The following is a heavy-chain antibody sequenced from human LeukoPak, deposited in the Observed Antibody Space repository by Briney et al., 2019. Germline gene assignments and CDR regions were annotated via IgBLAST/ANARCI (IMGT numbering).Heavy chain of an antibody. D-gene: IGHD2-2*01. Sequence: GGSLRLSCAASGFTFSSYAMQWVRQAPGKGLEWVAVISYDGSNKYYADSVKGRFTISRDNSKNTLYLQMNSLRAEDTAVYYCASCGLGYCSSTSHLDYWGQGTLVTVSS. J-gene: IGHJ4*02. V-gene: IGHV3-30*04. CDR2: ISYDGSNK. CDR3: ASCGLGYCSSTSHLDY. CDR1: GFTFSSYA.